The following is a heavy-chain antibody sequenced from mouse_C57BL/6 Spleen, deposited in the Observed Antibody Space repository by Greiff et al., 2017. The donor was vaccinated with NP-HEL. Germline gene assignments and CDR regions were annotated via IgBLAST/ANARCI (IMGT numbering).Heavy chain of an antibody. CDR2: IYPGDGDT. CDR1: GYAFSSSW. V-gene: IGHV1-82*01. J-gene: IGHJ4*01. D-gene: IGHD2-4*01. CDR3: ARSVYDYDGELYAMDY. Sequence: QVQLQQSGPELVKPGASVKISCKASGYAFSSSWMNWVKQRPGKGLEWIGRIYPGDGDTNYNGKFKGKATLTADKSSSTAYMQLSSLTSEDSAVYFCARSVYDYDGELYAMDYWGQGTSVTVSS.